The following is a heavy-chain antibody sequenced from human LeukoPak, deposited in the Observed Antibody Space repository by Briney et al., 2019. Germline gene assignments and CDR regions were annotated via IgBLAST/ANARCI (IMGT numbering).Heavy chain of an antibody. CDR2: ISSDSSIM. CDR1: GFSFSSYS. V-gene: IGHV3-48*01. D-gene: IGHD3-22*01. CDR3: ARKSSSSGYPFDY. J-gene: IGHJ4*02. Sequence: GGSLRLSCAASGFSFSSYSMNWVRQAPGKGLDWVSYISSDSSIMHHADAVKGRFAISRDNAKNALYLQMNSLRAEDTAVYYCARKSSSSGYPFDYWGQGTPVTVSS.